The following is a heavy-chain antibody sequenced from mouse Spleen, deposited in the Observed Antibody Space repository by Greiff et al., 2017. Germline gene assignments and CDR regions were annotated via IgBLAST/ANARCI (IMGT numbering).Heavy chain of an antibody. V-gene: IGHV1-4*01. J-gene: IGHJ2*01. CDR2: INPSTSYT. CDR1: GYTFTSYT. Sequence: VKLLESGAELARPGASVKMSCKASGYTFTSYTMHWVKQRPGQGLEWIGYINPSTSYTKYNQMFKDKATLTADKSSSTAYMQLSSLTSEDSAVYYCARDDPFDYWGQGTTLVVSS. CDR3: ARDDPFDY.